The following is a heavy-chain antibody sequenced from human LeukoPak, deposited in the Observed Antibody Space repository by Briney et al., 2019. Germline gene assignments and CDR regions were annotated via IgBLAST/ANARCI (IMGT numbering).Heavy chain of an antibody. CDR1: GGSLSSGGFY. Sequence: KPSETLSLTCTVSGGSLSSGGFYWNWIRQHPEKGVEWIGYISDRGSTYYKPSLKRRLAISVETSKNQLSLKLSSVTAADTAVYYCARGVGYDFWSGYRVYFDNWGQGTLVTVSS. CDR3: ARGVGYDFWSGYRVYFDN. J-gene: IGHJ4*02. V-gene: IGHV4-31*03. CDR2: ISDRGST. D-gene: IGHD3-3*01.